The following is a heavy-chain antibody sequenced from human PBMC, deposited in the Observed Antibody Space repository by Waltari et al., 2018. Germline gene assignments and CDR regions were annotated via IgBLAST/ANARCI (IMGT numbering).Heavy chain of an antibody. CDR2: FDPEDGET. V-gene: IGHV1-24*01. CDR3: ASLGYCSSTSCNWFDP. CDR1: GYTLTELS. Sequence: QVQLVQSGAEVKKPGASVKVSCKVAGYTLTELSMHWVRQAPGKGLEWMGGFDPEDGETIYAQKFQGRVTMTEDTSTDTAYMELSSLRSEDTAVYYCASLGYCSSTSCNWFDPWGQGTLVTVSS. J-gene: IGHJ5*02. D-gene: IGHD2-2*01.